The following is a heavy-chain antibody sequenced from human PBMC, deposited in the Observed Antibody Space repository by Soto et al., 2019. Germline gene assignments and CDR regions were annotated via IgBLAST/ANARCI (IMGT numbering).Heavy chain of an antibody. CDR2: ISGSGGST. CDR1: GFNFGSYA. V-gene: IGHV3-23*01. J-gene: IGHJ4*02. D-gene: IGHD3-10*01. Sequence: AGGSHRLSCTASGFNFGSYAMSWVRQAPGKGLEWVSAISGSGGSTYYADSVKGRFTISRDNSKNTLYLQMNSLRAEDTAVYYCAKWNYGSGSSEFDYWGQGTLVTSPQ. CDR3: AKWNYGSGSSEFDY.